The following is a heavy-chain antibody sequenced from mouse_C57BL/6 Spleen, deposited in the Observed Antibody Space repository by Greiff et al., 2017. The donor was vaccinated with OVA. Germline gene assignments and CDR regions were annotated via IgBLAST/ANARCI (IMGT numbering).Heavy chain of an antibody. CDR3: AREDLLKGYFDV. J-gene: IGHJ1*03. CDR1: GYAFSSSW. D-gene: IGHD2-1*01. Sequence: VQLQQSGPELVKPGASVKISCKASGYAFSSSWMNWVKQRPGKGLEWIGRIYPGDGDTNYNGKFKGKATLTADKSSSTAYMQLSSLTSEDSAVYFCAREDLLKGYFDVWGTRTTVTVSS. CDR2: IYPGDGDT. V-gene: IGHV1-82*01.